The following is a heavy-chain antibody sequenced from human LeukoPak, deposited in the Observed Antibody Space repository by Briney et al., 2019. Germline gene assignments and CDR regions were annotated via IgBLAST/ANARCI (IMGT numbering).Heavy chain of an antibody. D-gene: IGHD2-2*01. Sequence: GGSLRLSCAPSGFTFSNYAMSWVLQAPGKGLEWVSVISGSGGSTFYADSVRGRFTISRDNSRNTLYLQMNSLRAEDTAVYYCAKLPYISCSSSSCYRYYYFDYWGQGTLVTVSS. V-gene: IGHV3-23*01. CDR1: GFTFSNYA. CDR2: ISGSGGST. J-gene: IGHJ4*02. CDR3: AKLPYISCSSSSCYRYYYFDY.